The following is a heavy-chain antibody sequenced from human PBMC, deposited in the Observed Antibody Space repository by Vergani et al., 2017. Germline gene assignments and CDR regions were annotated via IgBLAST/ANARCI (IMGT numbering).Heavy chain of an antibody. Sequence: QVQLQESGPGLVKPSQTLSLTCTVSGGSISSGGDYWSWIRQHPGKGLEWIGYIYYSGSTYYNPSLKSRVTISVDTSKNQFSLKLSSVTAADTAVYYCARGIVVVMAFDIWGQGTMVTVSS. V-gene: IGHV4-31*03. J-gene: IGHJ3*02. D-gene: IGHD2-21*01. CDR1: GGSISSGGDY. CDR3: ARGIVVVMAFDI. CDR2: IYYSGST.